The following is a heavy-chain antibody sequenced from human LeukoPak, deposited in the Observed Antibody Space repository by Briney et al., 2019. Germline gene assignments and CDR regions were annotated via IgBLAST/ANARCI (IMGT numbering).Heavy chain of an antibody. CDR1: GFTFSSYT. CDR2: INDGGRDT. V-gene: IGHV3-23*01. D-gene: IGHD4-11*01. J-gene: IGHJ4*02. Sequence: GGSLRLSCATSGFTFSSYTMNWVRQAPGKGLEWVSAINDGGRDTHYADSVKGRFTISRDDSLNTLYLQMNSLRADDTALYYCTARLHHRFDYWGQGTQVTVSS. CDR3: TARLHHRFDY.